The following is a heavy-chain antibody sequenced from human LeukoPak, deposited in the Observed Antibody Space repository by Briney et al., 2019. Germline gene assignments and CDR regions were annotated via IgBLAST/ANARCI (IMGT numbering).Heavy chain of an antibody. CDR2: INHSGST. Sequence: SETLSLTCTVSGDSISSSSYYWSWIRQPPGKGLEWIGEINHSGSTNYNPSLKSRVTISVDTSKNQFSLKLTSVTAADTAVYFCARRRRLGPSLDCWGQGTLVAVSS. CDR1: GDSISSSSYY. CDR3: ARRRRLGPSLDC. V-gene: IGHV4-39*01. D-gene: IGHD1-26*01. J-gene: IGHJ4*02.